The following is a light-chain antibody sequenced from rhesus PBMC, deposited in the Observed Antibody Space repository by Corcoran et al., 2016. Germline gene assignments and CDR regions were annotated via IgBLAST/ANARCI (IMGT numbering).Light chain of an antibody. CDR2: DVS. Sequence: QAALTQPRSVSGSPGQSVTISCTGTSSDIGGYNGVSWYQQHPGKAPKLMIYDVSKRPSGVSDRFSGSKSGNTASLTISGLQAEDEADYYCSSYAGSNTYIFGAGTRLTVL. CDR1: SSDIGGYNG. CDR3: SSYAGSNTYI. V-gene: IGLV2-23*01. J-gene: IGLJ1*01.